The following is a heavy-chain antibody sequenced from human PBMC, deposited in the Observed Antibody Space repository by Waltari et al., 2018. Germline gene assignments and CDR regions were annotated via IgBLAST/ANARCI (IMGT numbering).Heavy chain of an antibody. V-gene: IGHV3-74*01. Sequence: VQLVESGGGLVQPGGSLRLSCAASGFTFSIYWMHWVRQAPGKGLVWVSRINSDGSSTSYADSVKGRFTISRDNAKNTLYLQMNSLRAEDTAVYYCASYMTTVPLRAFDIWGQGTMVTVSS. CDR2: INSDGSST. CDR1: GFTFSIYW. D-gene: IGHD4-17*01. J-gene: IGHJ3*02. CDR3: ASYMTTVPLRAFDI.